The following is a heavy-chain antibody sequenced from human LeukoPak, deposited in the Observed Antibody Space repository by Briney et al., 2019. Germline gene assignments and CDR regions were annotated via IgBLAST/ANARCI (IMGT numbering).Heavy chain of an antibody. D-gene: IGHD3-22*01. V-gene: IGHV4-4*02. CDR1: GGSISSSNW. CDR2: IYHSGST. CDR3: ARGSGYYDSSGSPDAFDI. Sequence: SETLSLTCAVSGGSISSSNWWSWVRQPPGKGLEWIGEIYHSGSTNYNPSLKSRVTISVDKSKNQFSLKLSSVTAADTAVYYCARGSGYYDSSGSPDAFDIWGQGTMVTVSS. J-gene: IGHJ3*02.